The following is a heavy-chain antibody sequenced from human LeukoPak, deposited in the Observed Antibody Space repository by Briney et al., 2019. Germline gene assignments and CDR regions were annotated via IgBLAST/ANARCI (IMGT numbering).Heavy chain of an antibody. Sequence: ASVKVSCKASGYTFTGYYMHWVRQAPGQGLEWMGGIIPIFGTANYAQKFQGRVTITADESTSTAYMELSSLRSEDTAVYYCAREPVWFGEFLPLSPNWFDPWGRGTLVTVSS. CDR2: IIPIFGTA. J-gene: IGHJ5*02. CDR3: AREPVWFGEFLPLSPNWFDP. D-gene: IGHD3-10*01. CDR1: GYTFTGYY. V-gene: IGHV1-69*13.